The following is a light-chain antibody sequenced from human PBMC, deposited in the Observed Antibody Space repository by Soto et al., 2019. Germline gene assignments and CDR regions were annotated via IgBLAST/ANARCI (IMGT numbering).Light chain of an antibody. CDR1: QSVSSSY. Sequence: EIVLTQSPGTLSLSPGEGATLSCRASQSVSSSYLAWYQQKPGQAPRLLIYGASIRATGIPDRFSGSGSGTDFTLTISRLEPEDFAVYYCQQYGSTFGSGTKVEIK. CDR3: QQYGST. V-gene: IGKV3-20*01. J-gene: IGKJ4*01. CDR2: GAS.